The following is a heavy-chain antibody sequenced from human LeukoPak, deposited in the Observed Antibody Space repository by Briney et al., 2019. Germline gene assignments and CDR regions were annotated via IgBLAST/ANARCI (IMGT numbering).Heavy chain of an antibody. V-gene: IGHV4-59*01. CDR1: DGSISSYY. CDR3: ARDGAVAGTFLDDNWFDP. Sequence: SETLSLTCTVSDGSISSYYWSWIRQPPGKGLEWIGFIYYSGSTNYNPSLKSRVTISLDTSKNQFSLKLNSVTAADTAVYYCARDGAVAGTFLDDNWFDPWGQGTLVTVSS. J-gene: IGHJ5*02. D-gene: IGHD6-19*01. CDR2: IYYSGST.